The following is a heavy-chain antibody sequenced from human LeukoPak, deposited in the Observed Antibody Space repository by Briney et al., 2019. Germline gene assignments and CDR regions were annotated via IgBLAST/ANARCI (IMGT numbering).Heavy chain of an antibody. V-gene: IGHV4-4*07. Sequence: SETLSLTCTVSGGSISSYYWSWIRQPAGKGLEWIGRIYTSGSTNYNPSLKSRVTISVDTSRNQFSLKLSSVTAADRAVYYCAKNYQFDAFDIWGHGTMVTVSS. CDR2: IYTSGST. D-gene: IGHD5-24*01. J-gene: IGHJ3*02. CDR1: GGSISSYY. CDR3: AKNYQFDAFDI.